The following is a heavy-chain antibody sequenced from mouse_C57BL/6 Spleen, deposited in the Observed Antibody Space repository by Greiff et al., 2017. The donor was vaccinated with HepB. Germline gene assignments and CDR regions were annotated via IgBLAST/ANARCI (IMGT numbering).Heavy chain of an antibody. V-gene: IGHV1-54*01. Sequence: VQLQQPGAELVRPGTSVKVSCKASGYAFTNYLIEWVKQRPGQGLEWIGVINPGSGGTNYNEKFKGKATLTADKSSSTAYMQLSSLTSEDSAVYFCARSDSSGPFAYWGQGTLVTVSA. J-gene: IGHJ3*01. CDR2: INPGSGGT. D-gene: IGHD3-2*02. CDR3: ARSDSSGPFAY. CDR1: GYAFTNYL.